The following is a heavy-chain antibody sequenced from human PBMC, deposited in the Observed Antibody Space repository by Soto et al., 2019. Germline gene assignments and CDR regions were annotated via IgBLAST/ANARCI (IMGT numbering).Heavy chain of an antibody. D-gene: IGHD1-26*01. CDR1: GYTFTGYG. Sequence: QVQLVQSGAEVKKPGASVKVSCKTSGYTFTGYGINWVRQAPGHGLEWMGWISVFNGNTKYGQNIQDRVIMTTDKATSTAYMELRSLRSDDTAVYFCVRDGSGGIIDSWGQGTMLIVSS. CDR2: ISVFNGNT. V-gene: IGHV1-18*01. CDR3: VRDGSGGIIDS. J-gene: IGHJ3*01.